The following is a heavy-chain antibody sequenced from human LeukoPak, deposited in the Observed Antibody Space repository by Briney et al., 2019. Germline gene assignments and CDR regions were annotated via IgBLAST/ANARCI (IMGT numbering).Heavy chain of an antibody. V-gene: IGHV3-30*18. D-gene: IGHD3-10*01. J-gene: IGHJ4*02. CDR2: ISYDGSNK. Sequence: VISYDGSNKYYADSVKGRFTISRDNSKNTLYLQMNSLRAEDTAVYYCAKEYGSGSYYNTFDYWGQGTLVTVSS. CDR3: AKEYGSGSYYNTFDY.